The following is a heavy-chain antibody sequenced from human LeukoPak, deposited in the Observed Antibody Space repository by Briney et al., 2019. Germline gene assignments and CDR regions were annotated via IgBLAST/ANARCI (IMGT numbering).Heavy chain of an antibody. CDR1: GFTFSSYA. D-gene: IGHD6-13*01. CDR3: AKSFGPVIAAAGTGAD. Sequence: GGSLRLSCAASGFTFSSYAMTWVRQAPGKGLEWVSVISGSGTNTDYADSVKGRFTISRANSNNTLYLQMNSLRADDTAVYYCAKSFGPVIAAAGTGADWGQGTLVTVSS. CDR2: ISGSGTNT. J-gene: IGHJ4*02. V-gene: IGHV3-23*01.